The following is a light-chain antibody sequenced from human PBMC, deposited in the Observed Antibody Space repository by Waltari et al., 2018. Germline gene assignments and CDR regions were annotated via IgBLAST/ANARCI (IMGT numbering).Light chain of an antibody. V-gene: IGLV2-11*01. CDR2: DVT. J-gene: IGLJ3*02. CDR3: CSFAGTWV. Sequence: QSALTQPRSVSGSPGQSVTISGTGTGSDIGGSDYVSGYQQHPGKAPKLVIYDVTKRPSGVPDRFSGSKSGTSASLTVSRLQADDEADYYCCSFAGTWVFGGGTKLTVL. CDR1: GSDIGGSDY.